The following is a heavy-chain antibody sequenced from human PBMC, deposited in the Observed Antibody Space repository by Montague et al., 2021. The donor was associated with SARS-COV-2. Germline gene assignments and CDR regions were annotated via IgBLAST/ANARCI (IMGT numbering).Heavy chain of an antibody. D-gene: IGHD1-1*01. V-gene: IGHV6-1*01. CDR2: PQYGKKRYN. CDR3: TSGREGNYNVMDV. Sequence: CAISGDSVAGHRRRWEEHRPELQSRFDWVCRPQYGKKRYNDYAVSVRGRVTINPVTSKNQFSLQLNSVTPEDTAIYYCTSGREGNYNVMDVWGQGTTVTVSS. J-gene: IGHJ6*02. CDR1: GDSVAGHRRR.